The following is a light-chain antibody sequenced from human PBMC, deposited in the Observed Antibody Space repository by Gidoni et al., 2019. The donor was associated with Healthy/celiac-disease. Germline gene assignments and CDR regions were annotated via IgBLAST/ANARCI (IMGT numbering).Light chain of an antibody. J-gene: IGKJ5*01. CDR1: QDISNY. CDR2: DAS. CDR3: QQYDNLHPSIT. V-gene: IGKV1-33*01. Sequence: DIQMTQSPSSLSASVGDRVTITCQASQDISNYLNWYQQKPGKAPKLLIYDASNLETGVPSRFSGSGSGTDFTFTISSLQPEDIVTYYCQQYDNLHPSITFGQGTRLEIK.